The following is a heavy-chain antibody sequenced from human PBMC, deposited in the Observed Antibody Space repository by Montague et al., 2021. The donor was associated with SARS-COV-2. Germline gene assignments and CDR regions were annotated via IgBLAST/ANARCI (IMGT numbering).Heavy chain of an antibody. Sequence: SETLSLTCTVFGGSISSSSYYWGWIRQPPGKGLEWIGSIYYSGSTYYNPSLKSRVTISVDTSKNQFSLKLSSVTAADTAVYYCARDLDSFYGMDVWGQGTTATVSS. CDR2: IYYSGST. V-gene: IGHV4-39*07. CDR3: ARDLDSFYGMDV. CDR1: GGSISSSSYY. J-gene: IGHJ6*02.